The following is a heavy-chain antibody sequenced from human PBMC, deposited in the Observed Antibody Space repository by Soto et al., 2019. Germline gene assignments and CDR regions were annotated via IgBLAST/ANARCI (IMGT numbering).Heavy chain of an antibody. CDR2: ISGSGGST. J-gene: IGHJ6*02. CDR1: GFTFSSYA. CDR3: ARDPNIVLVPAAVRSYYYYYGMDC. D-gene: IGHD2-2*01. Sequence: GGSLRLSCAASGFTFSSYAMSWVRQAPGKGLEWVSAISGSGGSTYYADSVKGRFTISRDNSKNTLYLQMNSLRAEDTAVYYCARDPNIVLVPAAVRSYYYYYGMDCWGQGTTVTVSS. V-gene: IGHV3-23*01.